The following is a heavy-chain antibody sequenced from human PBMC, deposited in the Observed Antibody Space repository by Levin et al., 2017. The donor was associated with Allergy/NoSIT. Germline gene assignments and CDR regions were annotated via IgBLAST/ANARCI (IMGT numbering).Heavy chain of an antibody. V-gene: IGHV1-18*01. CDR3: ARDGVYDFKSPHYWGYFDL. Sequence: ASVKVSCKASGYTFTNYVVSWVRQFPGQGLEWMGWISGYNGNTNYPQKLQGRVTLTIDTSTTTVFMELRGLTSDDTAVYYCARDGVYDFKSPHYWGYFDLWGQGTLVTVSS. J-gene: IGHJ5*02. CDR2: ISGYNGNT. CDR1: GYTFTNYV. D-gene: IGHD2-21*01.